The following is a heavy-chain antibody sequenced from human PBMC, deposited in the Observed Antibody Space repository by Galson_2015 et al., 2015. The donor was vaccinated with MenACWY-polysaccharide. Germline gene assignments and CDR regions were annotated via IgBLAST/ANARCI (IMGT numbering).Heavy chain of an antibody. CDR1: GFTFSNYA. CDR3: AKRAPMVTSLFYGMDV. J-gene: IGHJ6*02. V-gene: IGHV3-23*01. CDR2: ISGSCSTT. Sequence: SLRLSCAASGFTFSNYAMSWVRQAPGKGLDWVSAISGSCSTTYYADSVKGRFTISRDNYKNTLYLQMSSLRAEDTAVYYCAKRAPMVTSLFYGMDVWGQGTTVTVSS. D-gene: IGHD4/OR15-4a*01.